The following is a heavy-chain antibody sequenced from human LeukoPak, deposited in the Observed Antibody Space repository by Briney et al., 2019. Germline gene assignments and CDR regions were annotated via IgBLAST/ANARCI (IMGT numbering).Heavy chain of an antibody. CDR1: GFTFNKYA. CDR3: ARSYVWGSYCDY. Sequence: GGSLRLSCAASGFTFNKYAMNWVRQAPGKGLEWVSGITGGGSRYYADSVKGRFTISRDNSKNTLYLQMNSLRAEDTAVYYCARSYVWGSYCDYWGQGTLVTVSS. J-gene: IGHJ4*02. V-gene: IGHV3-23*01. D-gene: IGHD3-16*01. CDR2: ITGGGSR.